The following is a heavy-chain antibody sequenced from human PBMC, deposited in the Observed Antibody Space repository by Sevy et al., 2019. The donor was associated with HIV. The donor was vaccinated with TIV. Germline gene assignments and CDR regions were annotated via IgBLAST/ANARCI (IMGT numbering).Heavy chain of an antibody. CDR3: GKSRISSSYDAFDI. CDR1: GYSMSSNYY. Sequence: GSLRLSCAVSGYSMSSNYYWGWIRQPPGKGLEWIGTISHSGSTYYNPSLKSRVTISLDTSKSQFSLKLSSVTAADTAVYYCGKSRISSSYDAFDIWGQGTMVTVSS. V-gene: IGHV4-38-2*01. D-gene: IGHD3-22*01. CDR2: ISHSGST. J-gene: IGHJ3*02.